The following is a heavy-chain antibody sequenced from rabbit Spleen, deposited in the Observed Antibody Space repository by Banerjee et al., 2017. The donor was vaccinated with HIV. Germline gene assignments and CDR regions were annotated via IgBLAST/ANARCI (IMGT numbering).Heavy chain of an antibody. CDR2: IYAGSNDNT. V-gene: IGHV1S40*01. D-gene: IGHD6-1*01. CDR1: GFYFSSGDY. J-gene: IGHJ4*01. CDR3: ARASDSYDYDFYSYPTYFAL. Sequence: LEDSGGDLDKPGAFLTLTCTDSGFYFSSGDYMCWVRQSTGKVLEWIVCIYAGSNDNTYYTSWAKGRFTISKAASTTVTLKITSLTAADTATYFCARASDSYDYDFYSYPTYFALWGPGTLVTFS.